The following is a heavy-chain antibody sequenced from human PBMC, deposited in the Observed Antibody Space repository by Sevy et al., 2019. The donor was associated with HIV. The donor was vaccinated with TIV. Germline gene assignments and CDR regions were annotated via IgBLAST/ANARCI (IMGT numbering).Heavy chain of an antibody. Sequence: GGSLRLSCAASGFTVSSNYMSWVRQAPGKGLEWVSVIDSDSNTYYADSVKGRFTISRDNSKNTLYLQMKSLRAEDTAVYYCAKGLFLGWSWYGMDVWGQGTTVTVSS. CDR3: AKGLFLGWSWYGMDV. CDR1: GFTVSSNY. CDR2: IDSDSNT. V-gene: IGHV3-53*01. D-gene: IGHD3-3*01. J-gene: IGHJ6*02.